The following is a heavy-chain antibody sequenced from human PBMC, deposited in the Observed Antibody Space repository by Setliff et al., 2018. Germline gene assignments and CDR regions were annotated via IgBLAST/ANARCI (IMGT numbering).Heavy chain of an antibody. J-gene: IGHJ3*02. CDR3: LRDRPYISSPENAFDI. CDR2: ISAFSRHT. Sequence: ASVKVSCKASGYSFTMYGVNWVRQAPGQGIEWMGWISAFSRHTEYSQKFKGRVAVTTDASTSTAYLDLWSLTSNDTAVYYCLRDRPYISSPENAFDIWGQGTTVTVSS. V-gene: IGHV1-18*01. CDR1: GYSFTMYG. D-gene: IGHD6-6*01.